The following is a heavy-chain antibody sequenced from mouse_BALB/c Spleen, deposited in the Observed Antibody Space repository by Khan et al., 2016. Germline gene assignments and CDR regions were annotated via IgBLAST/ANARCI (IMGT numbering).Heavy chain of an antibody. J-gene: IGHJ2*01. CDR1: GYTFTDYA. V-gene: IGHV1S137*01. D-gene: IGHD1-1*01. CDR2: ISIYYDNT. Sequence: QVQLKQSGPELVRPGESVKISCKGSGYTFTDYAMHWVKQSHAKSLEWIGVISIYYDNTNYNQKFKGKATMTVDKSSSTAYMELARLTSEDSAIYYCARHGSSYHYFDYWGQGTTLTVSS. CDR3: ARHGSSYHYFDY.